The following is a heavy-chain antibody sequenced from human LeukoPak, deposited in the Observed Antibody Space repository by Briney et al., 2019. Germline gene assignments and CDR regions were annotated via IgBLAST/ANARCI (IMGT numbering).Heavy chain of an antibody. V-gene: IGHV4-34*01. J-gene: IGHJ4*02. CDR3: ARLAMVRGVIIMRFDY. Sequence: SETLSLTCAVYGGSFSGYYWSWIRQPPGRGLEWIGEINHSGSTNYNPSLKSRVTISVDTSKNQFSLKLSSVTAADTAVYYCARLAMVRGVIIMRFDYWGQGTLVTVSP. CDR1: GGSFSGYY. D-gene: IGHD3-10*01. CDR2: INHSGST.